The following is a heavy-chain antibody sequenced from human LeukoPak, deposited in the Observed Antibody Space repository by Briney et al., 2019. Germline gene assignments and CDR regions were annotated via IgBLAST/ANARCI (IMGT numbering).Heavy chain of an antibody. Sequence: SVKVSCKASGYTFTSCGISWVRQAPGQGLEWMGGIIPIFGTANYAQKFQGRVTIAADESTSTAYMELSSLRSEDTAVYYCARVWGYCSGGSCSRDHWFDPWGQGTLVTVSS. CDR3: ARVWGYCSGGSCSRDHWFDP. CDR1: GYTFTSCG. CDR2: IIPIFGTA. D-gene: IGHD2-15*01. J-gene: IGHJ5*02. V-gene: IGHV1-69*13.